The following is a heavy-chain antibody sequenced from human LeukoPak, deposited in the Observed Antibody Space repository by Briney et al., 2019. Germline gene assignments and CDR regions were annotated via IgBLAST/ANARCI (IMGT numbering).Heavy chain of an antibody. CDR2: ISVSGNT. Sequence: GGSLRLSCAASGFTLSSYAMSWVRQGPGKGLEWVSAISVSGNTYHADSVKGRFTISRDSSKNTLYLQMISLRAEDTAVYYCAELGITMIGGVWGKGTTVTISS. J-gene: IGHJ6*04. CDR1: GFTLSSYA. V-gene: IGHV3-23*01. D-gene: IGHD3-10*02. CDR3: AELGITMIGGV.